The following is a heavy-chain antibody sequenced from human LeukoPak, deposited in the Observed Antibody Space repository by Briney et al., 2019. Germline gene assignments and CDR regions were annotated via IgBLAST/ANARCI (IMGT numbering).Heavy chain of an antibody. CDR3: ATPGGWELLGY. Sequence: ASVKVSCKVSGYTLTELSMHWVRQAPGQGLEWMGWINPNSGGTNYAQKFQGRVTMTRDTSISTAYMELSRLRSDDTAVYYCATPGGWELLGYWGQGTLVTVSS. CDR1: GYTLTELS. V-gene: IGHV1-2*02. CDR2: INPNSGGT. J-gene: IGHJ4*02. D-gene: IGHD1-26*01.